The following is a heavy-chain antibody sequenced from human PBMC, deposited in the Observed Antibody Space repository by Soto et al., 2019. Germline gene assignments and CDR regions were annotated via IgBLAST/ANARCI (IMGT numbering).Heavy chain of an antibody. CDR3: ARGSRGGGWYWFDP. V-gene: IGHV4-31*03. Sequence: SETLSLTCTVSGGSISSGGYYWSWIRQHPGKGLEWIGYIYYSGSTYYNPSLKSRVTISVDTSKNQFSLKLSSVTAADTAVYYCARGSRGGGWYWFDPWGQGTLVTVSS. J-gene: IGHJ5*02. CDR1: GGSISSGGYY. D-gene: IGHD6-19*01. CDR2: IYYSGST.